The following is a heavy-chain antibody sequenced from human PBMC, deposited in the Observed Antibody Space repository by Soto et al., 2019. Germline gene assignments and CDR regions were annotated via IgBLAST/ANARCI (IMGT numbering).Heavy chain of an antibody. CDR1: GFTFSDYY. CDR3: ARVLWFGELAFDY. Sequence: SCAASGFTFSDYYMSWIRQAPGKGLEWVSYISSSGSTIYYADSVKGRFTISRDNAKNSLYLQMNSLRAEDTAVYYCARVLWFGELAFDYWGQGTLVTAPQ. V-gene: IGHV3-11*01. J-gene: IGHJ4*02. D-gene: IGHD3-10*01. CDR2: ISSSGSTI.